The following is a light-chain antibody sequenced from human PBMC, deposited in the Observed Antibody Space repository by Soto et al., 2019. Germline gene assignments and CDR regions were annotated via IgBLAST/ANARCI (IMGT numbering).Light chain of an antibody. CDR2: DTS. V-gene: IGKV3-15*01. CDR3: QQYNHWPTLT. CDR1: QSVSSR. J-gene: IGKJ5*01. Sequence: IVVTQSPATLSVSPGERVTLSCGASQSVSSRLAWYQQRPGQAPRLLIYDTSTRAAGIAARFSGSGSGTEFTLTISSLQSEDSVVYYCQQYNHWPTLTFGQGTRLEIK.